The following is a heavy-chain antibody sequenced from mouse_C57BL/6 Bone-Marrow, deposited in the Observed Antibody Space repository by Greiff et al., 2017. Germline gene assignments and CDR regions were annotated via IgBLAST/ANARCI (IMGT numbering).Heavy chain of an antibody. CDR2: ISSGGSYT. J-gene: IGHJ3*01. D-gene: IGHD2-1*01. CDR1: GFTFSSYG. Sequence: EVKVVDSGGDLVKPGGSLKLSCAASGFTFSSYGMSWVRQTPDKRLEWVATISSGGSYTYYPDSVKGRFTISRDNAKNTLYLQMSSLKSEDTAMYYCARHTMVTTRGCYWGQGTLVTVSA. CDR3: ARHTMVTTRGCY. V-gene: IGHV5-6*01.